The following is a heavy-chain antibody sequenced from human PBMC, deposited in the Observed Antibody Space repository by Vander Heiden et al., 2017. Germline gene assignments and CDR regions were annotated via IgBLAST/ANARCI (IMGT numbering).Heavy chain of an antibody. CDR2: ISSSGSTI. V-gene: IGHV3-11*01. Sequence: VSYISSSGSTIYYADSVKGRFTISRDNAKNSLYLQMNSLRAEDTAVYYCARGGGSYYLVDYWGQGTLVTVSS. CDR3: ARGGGSYYLVDY. J-gene: IGHJ4*02. D-gene: IGHD1-26*01.